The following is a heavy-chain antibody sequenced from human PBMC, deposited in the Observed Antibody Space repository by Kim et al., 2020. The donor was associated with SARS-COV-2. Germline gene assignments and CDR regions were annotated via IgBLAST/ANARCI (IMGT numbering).Heavy chain of an antibody. J-gene: IGHJ4*02. CDR3: ARSVEMATIASFDY. V-gene: IGHV4-39*01. Sequence: PSLKCRATISVDTSKNPFSLKLSSVTAADTAVYYCARSVEMATIASFDYWGQGTLVTVSS. D-gene: IGHD5-12*01.